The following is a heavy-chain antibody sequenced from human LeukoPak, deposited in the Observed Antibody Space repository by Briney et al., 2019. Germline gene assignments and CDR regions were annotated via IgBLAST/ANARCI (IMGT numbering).Heavy chain of an antibody. J-gene: IGHJ4*02. V-gene: IGHV1-8*03. CDR3: ARGPIAFGEPADY. CDR1: GYTFTSYD. D-gene: IGHD3-10*01. CDR2: MNPNSGNT. Sequence: GASVKVSCKASGYTFTSYDINWVRQATGQGLEWMGWMNPNSGNTGYAQKFQARVTITRNTSISTAYMELSSLRSEDTAVYYCARGPIAFGEPADYWGQGTLVTVSS.